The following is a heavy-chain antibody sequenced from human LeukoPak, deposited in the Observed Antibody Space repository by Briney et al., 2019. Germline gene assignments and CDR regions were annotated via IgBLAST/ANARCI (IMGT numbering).Heavy chain of an antibody. Sequence: PGGSLRLSCATSGFTFSDYYMSWIRQAPGKGLEWVSYISSSGSPIYYADSMKGRFTISRDNAKSSLFLQMNSLRAEDTAVYYCARGSFLITFGGFIGWGQGTLVTVSS. CDR2: ISSSGSPI. V-gene: IGHV3-11*04. D-gene: IGHD3-16*02. CDR3: ARGSFLITFGGFIG. CDR1: GFTFSDYY. J-gene: IGHJ4*02.